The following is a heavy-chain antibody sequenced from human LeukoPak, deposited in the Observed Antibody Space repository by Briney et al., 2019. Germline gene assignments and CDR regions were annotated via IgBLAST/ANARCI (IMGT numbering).Heavy chain of an antibody. V-gene: IGHV3-11*04. D-gene: IGHD3-9*01. CDR1: GFTFSDYY. Sequence: PGGSLRLSCAASGFTFSDYYMSWIRQAPGKGLEWVSYISSSGSTIYYADSVKGRFTISRDNAKKSLYLQMNSLRAEDTAVYYCAMSYLTGYPGDYWGQGTLVTVSS. CDR2: ISSSGSTI. CDR3: AMSYLTGYPGDY. J-gene: IGHJ4*02.